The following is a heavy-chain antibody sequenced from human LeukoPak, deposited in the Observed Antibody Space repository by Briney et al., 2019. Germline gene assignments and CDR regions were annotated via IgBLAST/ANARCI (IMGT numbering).Heavy chain of an antibody. CDR1: GGSISSGGYY. D-gene: IGHD2-2*01. CDR3: ARERSGVVVPAAIFDY. J-gene: IGHJ4*02. CDR2: TYYSGST. Sequence: PSQTLSLTCTVSGGSISSGGYYWSWIRQHPGKGLEWIGYTYYSGSTYYNPSLKSRVTISVDTSKNQFSLKLSSVTAADTAVYYCARERSGVVVPAAIFDYWGQGTLVTVSS. V-gene: IGHV4-31*03.